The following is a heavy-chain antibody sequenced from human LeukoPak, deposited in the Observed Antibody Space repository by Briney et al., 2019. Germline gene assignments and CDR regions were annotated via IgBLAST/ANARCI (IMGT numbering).Heavy chain of an antibody. J-gene: IGHJ4*02. CDR1: GFTFSSYW. Sequence: GGSLRLSCAASGFTFSSYWMSWVRQAPGKGLEWVANIKQDGSEKYYVDSVKGRFTISRDNAKNSLYLQMNSLRAEDTAVYYCARDQVLGSCSSTSCSDYFDYWGQGTLVTVSS. D-gene: IGHD2-2*01. CDR2: IKQDGSEK. CDR3: ARDQVLGSCSSTSCSDYFDY. V-gene: IGHV3-7*01.